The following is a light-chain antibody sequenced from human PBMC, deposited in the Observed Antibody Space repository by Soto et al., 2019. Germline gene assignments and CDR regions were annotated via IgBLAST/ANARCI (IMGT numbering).Light chain of an antibody. CDR1: QTISSW. V-gene: IGKV1-5*03. J-gene: IGKJ1*01. CDR3: QHYQSYLWT. CDR2: KAS. Sequence: DIQMTQSPSTLSGSAGDRVTITCRASQTISSWLAWYQQKPGRAPKVLIYKASTLESGVPSRFSGSGSGTEFTLTINGLQPDDFATYYCQHYQSYLWTFGQGTKVDIK.